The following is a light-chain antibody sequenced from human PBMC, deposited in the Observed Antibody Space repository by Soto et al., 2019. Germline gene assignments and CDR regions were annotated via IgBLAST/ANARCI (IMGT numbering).Light chain of an antibody. CDR2: AAS. CDR3: QQYGSSLWT. J-gene: IGKJ1*01. Sequence: AIQNTESPSSLSASVGYRVNVTCRASQGIRNDLGWYQQKPGKAPKLLIYAASSLQSGVPSRFSGSGSGTDFTLTISRLEPEDFAVYYCQQYGSSLWTFGQGTKVDIK. CDR1: QGIRND. V-gene: IGKV1-6*01.